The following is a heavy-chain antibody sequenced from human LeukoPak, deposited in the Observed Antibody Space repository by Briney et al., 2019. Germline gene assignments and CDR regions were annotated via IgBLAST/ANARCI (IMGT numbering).Heavy chain of an antibody. V-gene: IGHV3-48*03. CDR2: ISSSGSTI. J-gene: IGHJ2*01. D-gene: IGHD4-11*01. CDR3: ARDRYSAIRASGWYFDL. CDR1: GFTFSSYE. Sequence: KAGGSLRLSCAASGFTFSSYEMNWVRQAPGKGLEWVSYISSSGSTIYYPESVKGRFTISRDNAKNSLYLQMNSLRAEDTAVYYCARDRYSAIRASGWYFDLWGRGTLVTVSS.